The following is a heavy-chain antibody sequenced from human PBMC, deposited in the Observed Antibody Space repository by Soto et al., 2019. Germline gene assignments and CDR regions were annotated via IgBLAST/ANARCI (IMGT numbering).Heavy chain of an antibody. CDR3: ARDIGQIPYDITTRNWYFGL. Sequence: SVKVSCKASGGTFSSYAISWVRQAPGQGLEWMGGIIPIFGTANYAQKFQGRVTITADESTSTAYMELSSLRSEDTAVYYCARDIGQIPYDITTRNWYFGLWGRGTLVTVSS. CDR2: IIPIFGTA. V-gene: IGHV1-69*13. D-gene: IGHD3-22*01. J-gene: IGHJ2*01. CDR1: GGTFSSYA.